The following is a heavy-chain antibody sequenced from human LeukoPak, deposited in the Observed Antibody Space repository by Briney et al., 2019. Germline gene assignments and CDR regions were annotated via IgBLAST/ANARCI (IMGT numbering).Heavy chain of an antibody. CDR2: ISVGGTT. V-gene: IGHV3-23*01. CDR1: GFTFSRYA. CDR3: AKGGSYTRSGWFDR. Sequence: GGSLRLSCAASGFTFSRYAMNWVRQAPGKGLEGGSGISVGGTTYYSDSMKGRFTISRDNSTNTLYLQVNSLTAEDTAVYYCAKGGSYTRSGWFDRWGQGTLVTVSS. J-gene: IGHJ5*02. D-gene: IGHD1-26*01.